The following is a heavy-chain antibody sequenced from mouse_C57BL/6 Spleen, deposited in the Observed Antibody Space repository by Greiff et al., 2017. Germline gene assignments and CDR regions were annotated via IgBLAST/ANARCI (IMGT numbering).Heavy chain of an antibody. J-gene: IGHJ2*01. CDR1: GFTFSSYG. Sequence: EVQVLESGGDLVKPGGSLKLSCAASGFTFSSYGMSWVRQTPGKRLEWVATISRGGSYTYYPDRVKGRFTISGDNAKSTLYLQMSSLKSEDTAMYYCARQYYGSCMGGYYFDYWGQGTTLTVSS. D-gene: IGHD2-1*01. CDR3: ARQYYGSCMGGYYFDY. CDR2: ISRGGSYT. V-gene: IGHV5-6*01.